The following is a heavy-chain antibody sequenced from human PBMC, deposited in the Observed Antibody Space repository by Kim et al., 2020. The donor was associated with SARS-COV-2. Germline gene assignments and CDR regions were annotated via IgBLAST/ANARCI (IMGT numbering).Heavy chain of an antibody. V-gene: IGHV4-31*03. CDR3: ARDKSRGYGMDV. Sequence: SETLSLTCTVSGGSISSGGYYWSWIRQHPGKGLEWIGYIYYSGSTYYNPSLKSRVTISVDTSKNQFSLKLSSVTAADTAVYYCARDKSRGYGMDVWGQGTTVTVSS. CDR2: IYYSGST. CDR1: GGSISSGGYY. D-gene: IGHD3-16*01. J-gene: IGHJ6*02.